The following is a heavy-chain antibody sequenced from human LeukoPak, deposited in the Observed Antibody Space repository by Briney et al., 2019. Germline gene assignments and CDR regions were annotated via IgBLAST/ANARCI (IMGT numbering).Heavy chain of an antibody. CDR1: GFTFSSYW. CDR3: ARETAAAGPMYYYYYYMGV. Sequence: GGSLRLSCAASGFTFSSYWMHWVRQAPGKGLVWVSRINSDGSSTSYADSVKGRFTISRDNAKNTLYLQMNSLRAEDTAVYYCARETAAAGPMYYYYYYMGVWGKGTTVTVSS. V-gene: IGHV3-74*01. CDR2: INSDGSST. D-gene: IGHD6-13*01. J-gene: IGHJ6*03.